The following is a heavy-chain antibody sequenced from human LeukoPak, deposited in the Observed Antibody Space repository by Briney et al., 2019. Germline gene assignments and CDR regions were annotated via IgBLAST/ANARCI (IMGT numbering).Heavy chain of an antibody. Sequence: ASVKVSCKASGYTFTSYYMHWVRQAPGQGLEWMGIINPSGGSTSYAQKFQGRLPMTRDTSTSTVYMELSSLRSELTAVYYCFVTGLGSSPSIFDYWGQGTLVTVSS. D-gene: IGHD6-6*01. J-gene: IGHJ4*02. V-gene: IGHV1-46*01. CDR3: FVTGLGSSPSIFDY. CDR2: INPSGGST. CDR1: GYTFTSYY.